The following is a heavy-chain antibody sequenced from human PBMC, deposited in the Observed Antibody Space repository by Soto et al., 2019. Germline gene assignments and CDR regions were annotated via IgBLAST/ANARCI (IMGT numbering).Heavy chain of an antibody. Sequence: ASVKVSCKASGYTFTGYYMHWVRQAPGQGLEWMGWVSAYNGDRKLAQKFQDGVTMSTDTSTSTAFMELRGLTSDDTAVYYCARDVPVEAAALRDHWGQGSLVTVSS. D-gene: IGHD6-13*01. CDR1: GYTFTGYY. CDR2: VSAYNGDR. V-gene: IGHV1-18*04. CDR3: ARDVPVEAAALRDH. J-gene: IGHJ4*02.